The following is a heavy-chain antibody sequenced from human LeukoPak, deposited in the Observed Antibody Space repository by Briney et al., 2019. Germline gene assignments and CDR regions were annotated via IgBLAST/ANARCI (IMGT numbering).Heavy chain of an antibody. D-gene: IGHD2-21*02. CDR1: GFTFSSYA. J-gene: IGHJ4*02. Sequence: TGRSLRLSCAASGFTFSSYAMHWVRQAPGKGLEWVAVISYDGNNKYYADSVKGRFTISRDNSKNTLYLQMNSLRAEDTAVYYCARECGGDCYPAFDYWGQGTLVTVSS. CDR2: ISYDGNNK. V-gene: IGHV3-30-3*01. CDR3: ARECGGDCYPAFDY.